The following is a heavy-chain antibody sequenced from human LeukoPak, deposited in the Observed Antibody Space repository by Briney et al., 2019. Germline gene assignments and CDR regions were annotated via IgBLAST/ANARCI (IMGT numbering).Heavy chain of an antibody. CDR2: ISYDGSNK. D-gene: IGHD3-9*01. Sequence: PGRSLRLSCAASGFTFSSYAMHWVRQAPGKGLEWVAVISYDGSNKYYADSVKGRFTISRDNSKNTLNLQMNSLRAEDTAVYYCARDNDILTGYYLDYWGQGTLVTVSS. CDR3: ARDNDILTGYYLDY. V-gene: IGHV3-30-3*01. CDR1: GFTFSSYA. J-gene: IGHJ4*02.